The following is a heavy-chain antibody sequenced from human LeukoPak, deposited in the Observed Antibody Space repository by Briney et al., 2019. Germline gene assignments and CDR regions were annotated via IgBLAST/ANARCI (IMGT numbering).Heavy chain of an antibody. Sequence: ASVKVSCKAFGYTFTSYGISWVRQAPGQGLEWMGWISAYNGNTNYAQKLQGRVTMTTDTSTSTAYMALRSLRSDDTAVYYCARSGHIVVVTAPDAFDIWGQGTMVTVSS. CDR1: GYTFTSYG. CDR2: ISAYNGNT. V-gene: IGHV1-18*01. D-gene: IGHD2-21*02. CDR3: ARSGHIVVVTAPDAFDI. J-gene: IGHJ3*02.